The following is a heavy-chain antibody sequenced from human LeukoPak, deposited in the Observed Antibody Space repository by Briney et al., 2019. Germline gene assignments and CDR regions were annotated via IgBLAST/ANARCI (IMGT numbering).Heavy chain of an antibody. CDR1: GGSLSSGGYS. CDR3: ARRTEVGATNWFDP. Sequence: SETLSLTCAVSGGSLSSGGYSWNWIRQPPGKGLEWIGEINHSGSANYNPSLKSRVTISVDTSRNQFSLKLSSVTAADTAVYYCARRTEVGATNWFDPWGQGTLVTVSS. J-gene: IGHJ5*02. D-gene: IGHD1-26*01. CDR2: INHSGSA. V-gene: IGHV4-34*01.